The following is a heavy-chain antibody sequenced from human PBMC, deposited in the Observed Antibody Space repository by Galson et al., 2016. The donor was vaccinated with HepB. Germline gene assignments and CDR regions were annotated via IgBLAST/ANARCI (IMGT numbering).Heavy chain of an antibody. V-gene: IGHV3-48*02. CDR3: SRGYCSSTSPCGMDV. J-gene: IGHJ6*02. CDR2: IRCSSDTI. Sequence: SLRLRCAVSGFNFGSFSMYWFRQAPGKGLEWVSYIRCSSDTIYYADSVKARSTISRDNAKNSLYLQMNSLRDGDTAVYFCSRGYCSSTSPCGMDVWGQGTTVAVAS. D-gene: IGHD2-2*01. CDR1: GFNFGSFS.